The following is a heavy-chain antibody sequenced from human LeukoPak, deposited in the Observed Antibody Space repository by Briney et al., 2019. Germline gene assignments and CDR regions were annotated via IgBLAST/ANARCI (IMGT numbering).Heavy chain of an antibody. CDR3: ASSNYYYYGMDV. J-gene: IGHJ6*02. Sequence: GASVKVSCKASGGTFSSYAISWVRQAPGQGLEWMGIINPSGGSTSYAQKFQGRVTMTRDTSTSTVYMELSSLRSEDTAVYYCASSNYYYYGMDVWGQGTTVTVSS. D-gene: IGHD4-11*01. CDR2: INPSGGST. V-gene: IGHV1-46*01. CDR1: GGTFSSYA.